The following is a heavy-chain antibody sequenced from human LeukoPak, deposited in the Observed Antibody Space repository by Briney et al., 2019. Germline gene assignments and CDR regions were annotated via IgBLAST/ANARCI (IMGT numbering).Heavy chain of an antibody. CDR3: ATLSYDVWTGINWFDP. CDR2: IRTSGNT. J-gene: IGHJ5*02. V-gene: IGHV3-23*01. CDR1: GFIFRSYA. Sequence: PGGSLRLSCAASGFIFRSYAPSWVRPAPGKGLGWVSGIRTSGNTGYADYVKGRFTISRDISKNTVYLQMNSMRAEDSAVYYCATLSYDVWTGINWFDPWGQGTLVTVSS. D-gene: IGHD3-3*01.